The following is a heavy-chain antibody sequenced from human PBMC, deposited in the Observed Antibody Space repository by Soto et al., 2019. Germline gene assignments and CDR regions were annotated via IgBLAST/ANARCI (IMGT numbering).Heavy chain of an antibody. D-gene: IGHD4-17*01. V-gene: IGHV2-26*01. CDR3: ARMDGDYNYYGLDV. J-gene: IGHJ6*02. Sequence: QVTLKESGPVLVKPTETLTLTCSVSGFSLTNGRMGVSWIRHPPGKALEWLAHFFSDAERSYSTSMQSRINMYNDSSGSQVVITMTNMAPADTATYFCARMDGDYNYYGLDVWGHGIAVTVSS. CDR1: GFSLTNGRMG. CDR2: FFSDAER.